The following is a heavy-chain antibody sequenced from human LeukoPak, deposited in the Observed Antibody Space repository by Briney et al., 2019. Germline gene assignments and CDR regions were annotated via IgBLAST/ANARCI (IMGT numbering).Heavy chain of an antibody. D-gene: IGHD6-19*01. V-gene: IGHV3-30*02. Sequence: PGGSLRLSCAASGFTFSSYSMNWVRQAPGKGLEWVAFIRYDGSNKYYADSVKGRFTISRDNSKNTLYLQMNSLRAEDTAVYYCAKDLHSSGWIPSDAFDIWGQGTMVTVSS. CDR3: AKDLHSSGWIPSDAFDI. J-gene: IGHJ3*02. CDR1: GFTFSSYS. CDR2: IRYDGSNK.